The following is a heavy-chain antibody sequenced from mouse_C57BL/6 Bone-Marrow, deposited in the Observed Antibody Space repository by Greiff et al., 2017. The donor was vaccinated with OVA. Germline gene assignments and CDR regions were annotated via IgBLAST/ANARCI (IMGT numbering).Heavy chain of an antibody. CDR1: GYTFTSYW. D-gene: IGHD2-4*01. CDR3: ARQRLRRARAMDY. CDR2: IDPSDSYT. J-gene: IGHJ4*01. V-gene: IGHV1-69*01. Sequence: VQLQQPGAELVMPGASVKLSCKASGYTFTSYWMHWVKQRPGQGLEWIGEIDPSDSYTNYNQKFKGKSTLTVDKSSSTAYMQLSSLTSEDSAVYYCARQRLRRARAMDYWGQGTSVTVSS.